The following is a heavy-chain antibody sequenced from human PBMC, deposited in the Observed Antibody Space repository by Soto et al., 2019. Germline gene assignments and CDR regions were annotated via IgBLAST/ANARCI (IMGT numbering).Heavy chain of an antibody. J-gene: IGHJ4*02. CDR3: AKKGYYPSGKINLFDS. D-gene: IGHD3-10*01. CDR2: VDHSGRT. V-gene: IGHV4-38-2*01. Sequence: SETLSLTCAVSGYSINSDYYWGWIRQPPGKGLEWIGSVDHSGRTYYSPSLRSRLTIFIDTSKNQFSLRLTSVTAADTAMYFCAKKGYYPSGKINLFDSWGPGALVTVSS. CDR1: GYSINSDYY.